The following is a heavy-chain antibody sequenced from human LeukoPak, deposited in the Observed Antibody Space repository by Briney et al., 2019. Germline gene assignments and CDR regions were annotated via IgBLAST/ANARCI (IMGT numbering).Heavy chain of an antibody. CDR3: ARDSNFVGVSAFDI. CDR1: GGTFSSYA. V-gene: IGHV1-69*05. J-gene: IGHJ3*02. CDR2: IIPIFGTA. Sequence: SVKVSCKASGGTFSSYAISWVRQAPGQGLEWMGGIIPIFGTANYAQKFQGRVSMTTDTSTSTAYMDLRSLRSDDTAVYFCARDSNFVGVSAFDIWGQGTMVTVSS. D-gene: IGHD4-11*01.